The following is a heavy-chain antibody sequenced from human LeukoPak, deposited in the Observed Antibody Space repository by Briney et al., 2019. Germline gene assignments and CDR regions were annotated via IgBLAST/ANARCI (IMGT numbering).Heavy chain of an antibody. J-gene: IGHJ4*02. V-gene: IGHV3-21*01. CDR2: ISGSSSYI. CDR3: ARDSNSGYDREIDY. Sequence: GGSLRLSCAASGFTFNNYNMYWVRQAPGKGLECVSSISGSSSYIYYADSVKGRFTISRDNAKNSLYLQMNSLRAEDTAIYYCARDSNSGYDREIDYWGQGTLVTVSS. CDR1: GFTFNNYN. D-gene: IGHD5-12*01.